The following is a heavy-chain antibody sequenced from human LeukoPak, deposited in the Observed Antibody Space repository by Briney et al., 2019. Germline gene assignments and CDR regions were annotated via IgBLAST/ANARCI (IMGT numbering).Heavy chain of an antibody. Sequence: MTSETLSLPCTVSGGSISSYYWRWTRHPARKGLEWIGRIYTSGSTNYNPSLNSRITMSVNTSKNQFSLKLSSVTAADTAVYYWAREGYGDYGAFDYWGQGTLVTVSS. D-gene: IGHD4-17*01. CDR1: GGSISSYY. J-gene: IGHJ4*02. CDR3: AREGYGDYGAFDY. V-gene: IGHV4-4*07. CDR2: IYTSGST.